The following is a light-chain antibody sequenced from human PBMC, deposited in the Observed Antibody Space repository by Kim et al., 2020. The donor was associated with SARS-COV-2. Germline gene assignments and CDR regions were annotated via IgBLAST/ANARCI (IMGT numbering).Light chain of an antibody. V-gene: IGKV3-20*01. CDR2: DTS. CDR3: QQYDSSPCT. CDR1: QSVSSNS. Sequence: LSPGERATLSCRASQSVSSNSLSWYQQKPGQAPRPLIYDTSSRATGIPDRFSGSGSGTDFSLTITRLEPEDFAIYYCQQYDSSPCTFGQGTKLEIK. J-gene: IGKJ2*02.